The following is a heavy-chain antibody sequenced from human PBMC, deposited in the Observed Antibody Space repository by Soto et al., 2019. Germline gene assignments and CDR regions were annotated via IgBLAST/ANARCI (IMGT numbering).Heavy chain of an antibody. Sequence: SETLSLTCTVSGDSFSGYYWSWIRQPAGKGLEWIGRVYTSGNTDYNPSLKSRVTVSVDTSKNQFSLKLSSVTAADAAVYYCAREAAETVGDGEWCHPWGRGTLVTVSS. CDR2: VYTSGNT. D-gene: IGHD6-13*01. CDR3: AREAAETVGDGEWCHP. V-gene: IGHV4-4*07. CDR1: GDSFSGYY. J-gene: IGHJ5*02.